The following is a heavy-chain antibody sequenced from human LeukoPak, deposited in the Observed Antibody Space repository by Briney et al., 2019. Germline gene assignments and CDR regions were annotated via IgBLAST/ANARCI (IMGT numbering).Heavy chain of an antibody. V-gene: IGHV3-21*01. D-gene: IGHD3-10*01. J-gene: IGHJ4*02. CDR2: ISSSSSYI. Sequence: GGSLRLSCAASGFPFSSYSMNWVRQAPGKGLEWVSSISSSSSYIYYADSVKGRFTISRDNAKNSLYLQMNSLRAEDTAVYYCARGPTTYGSGSYYYYFEYWGQGTLVTVSS. CDR3: ARGPTTYGSGSYYYYFEY. CDR1: GFPFSSYS.